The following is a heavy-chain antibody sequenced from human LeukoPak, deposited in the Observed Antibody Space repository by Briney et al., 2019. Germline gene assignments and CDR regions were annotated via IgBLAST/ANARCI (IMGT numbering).Heavy chain of an antibody. D-gene: IGHD6-6*01. Sequence: ASVKVSCKASGYTFTGYYMHWVRQAPGQGLGWMGWINPNSGGTNYAQKFQGRVTMTRDTSISTAYMELSRLRSDDTAVYYCARGYRRESSSSGPVGYWGQGTLVTVSS. V-gene: IGHV1-2*02. CDR1: GYTFTGYY. J-gene: IGHJ4*02. CDR3: ARGYRRESSSSGPVGY. CDR2: INPNSGGT.